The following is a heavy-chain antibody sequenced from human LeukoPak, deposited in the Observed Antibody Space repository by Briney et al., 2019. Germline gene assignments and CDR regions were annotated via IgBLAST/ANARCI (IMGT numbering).Heavy chain of an antibody. V-gene: IGHV1-69*04. CDR1: GGTFSSYA. J-gene: IGHJ3*02. CDR2: IIPILGIA. CDR3: ARDDRVSAFDI. Sequence: SVKVSCKASGGTFSSYAISWVRQAPGQGLEWMGRIIPILGIANYAQKFQGRVTITADKSTSTAYMELSSLRSEDTAVYYCARDDRVSAFDIWGQGTMVTVSS. D-gene: IGHD6-13*01.